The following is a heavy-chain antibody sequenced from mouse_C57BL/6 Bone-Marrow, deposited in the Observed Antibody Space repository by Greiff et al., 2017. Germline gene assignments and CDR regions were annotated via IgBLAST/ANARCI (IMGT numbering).Heavy chain of an antibody. Sequence: QVQLQQPGAELVKPGASVKMSCKASGYTFTSYWITWVKQRPGQGLEWIGDIYPGSGSTNYNEKFKSKATLTVDTSSSTAYMQLSSLTSEDSAVYYCAREGYRGSSSWFAYWGQGTLVAVSA. CDR1: GYTFTSYW. V-gene: IGHV1-55*01. J-gene: IGHJ3*01. D-gene: IGHD1-1*01. CDR3: AREGYRGSSSWFAY. CDR2: IYPGSGST.